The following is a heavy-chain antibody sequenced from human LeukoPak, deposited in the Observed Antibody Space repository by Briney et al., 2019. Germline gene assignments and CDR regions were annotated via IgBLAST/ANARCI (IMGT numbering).Heavy chain of an antibody. CDR2: ISSSSNYI. V-gene: IGHV3-21*01. Sequence: GGSLRLSCAASGLTFSSYSMNWVRQAPGKGLEWVSSISSSSNYIYYADSVKGRFPISRDNAKNSLYLQMNSLRAEDTAVYYCARVPHAMVRGVIITEFYFDYWGQGTLVTVSS. D-gene: IGHD3-10*01. CDR1: GLTFSSYS. CDR3: ARVPHAMVRGVIITEFYFDY. J-gene: IGHJ4*02.